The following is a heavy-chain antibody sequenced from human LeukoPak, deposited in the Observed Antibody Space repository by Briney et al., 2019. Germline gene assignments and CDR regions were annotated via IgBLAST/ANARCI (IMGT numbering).Heavy chain of an antibody. J-gene: IGHJ4*02. CDR3: AKDDIEMATIVIWGFDY. D-gene: IGHD5-24*01. V-gene: IGHV3-30*02. CDR2: IQYDGSNK. CDR1: GFTFSSYG. Sequence: GGSLRLSCAASGFTFSSYGMHWVRQAPGKGLEWVVFIQYDGSNKYYADSVKGRFTISRDNSKNTLYLQMNSLRAEDTAVYYCAKDDIEMATIVIWGFDYWGQGTLVTVSS.